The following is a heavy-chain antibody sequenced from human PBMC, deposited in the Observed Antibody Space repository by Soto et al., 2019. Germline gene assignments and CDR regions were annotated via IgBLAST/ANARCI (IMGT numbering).Heavy chain of an antibody. CDR2: FDPEDGET. Sequence: ASVKASCKVSGYTLTELSMHWVRQAPGKGLEWMGGFDPEDGETIYAQKFQGRVTMTEDTSTDTAYMELSSLRSEDTAVYYCATSLSGYSRGGQNWFDPWGQGTLVTVSS. CDR3: ATSLSGYSRGGQNWFDP. CDR1: GYTLTELS. V-gene: IGHV1-24*01. D-gene: IGHD5-12*01. J-gene: IGHJ5*02.